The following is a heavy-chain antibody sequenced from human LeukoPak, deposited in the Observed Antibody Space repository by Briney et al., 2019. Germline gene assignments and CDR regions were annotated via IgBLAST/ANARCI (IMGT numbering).Heavy chain of an antibody. V-gene: IGHV3-23*01. Sequence: GGSPRLSCAASGFTFSSYAMSWVRQAPGKGLEWVSAISGSGGSTYYADSVKGRFTISRDNSKNTLYLQMNSLRAEDTAVYYCAKRAHYGSGSYYTLDYWGQGTLVTVSS. CDR3: AKRAHYGSGSYYTLDY. D-gene: IGHD3-10*01. CDR2: ISGSGGST. J-gene: IGHJ4*02. CDR1: GFTFSSYA.